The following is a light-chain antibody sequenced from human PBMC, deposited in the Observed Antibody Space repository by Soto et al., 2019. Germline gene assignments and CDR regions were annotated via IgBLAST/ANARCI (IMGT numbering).Light chain of an antibody. V-gene: IGKV2D-29*01. Sequence: DVVLTQTPLTLSVTPGQPASISCKSSQDLLHSDGRTYLYWYLQKPGQPPQLLIYEVSNRFSGVPERFSGSGSGTDFTLTISRVEAEDVGVYYCMQATQFPYTFGQGTKVDIK. CDR3: MQATQFPYT. CDR1: QDLLHSDGRTY. J-gene: IGKJ2*01. CDR2: EVS.